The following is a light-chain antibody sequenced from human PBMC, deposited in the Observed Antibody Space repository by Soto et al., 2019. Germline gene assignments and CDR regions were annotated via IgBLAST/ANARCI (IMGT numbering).Light chain of an antibody. CDR2: DAS. CDR1: QSVSSY. Sequence: EIVLTQSPATLSLSPGERATLSCRASQSVSSYLAWYQQKPGQAPRLLIYDASNRATGIPARFSGSGSGTDFTLTISSLEPEDFAVYHCQQRSNWPHFGPGTKVDIK. CDR3: QQRSNWPH. J-gene: IGKJ3*01. V-gene: IGKV3-11*01.